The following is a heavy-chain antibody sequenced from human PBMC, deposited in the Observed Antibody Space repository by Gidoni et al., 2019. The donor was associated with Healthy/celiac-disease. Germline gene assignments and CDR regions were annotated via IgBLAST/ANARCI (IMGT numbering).Heavy chain of an antibody. CDR3: AAEIISYYYMGV. Sequence: QVQLQESGPGLVKPSQTLSLTCTVSGGSISSGGYYWSWIRQHPGKGLEWIGYIYHSGSTNYNPSLKSRITISVDTSKNQFSLKLNSLTAADTAVYYCAAEIISYYYMGVWGKGTTVTVSS. D-gene: IGHD3-10*01. CDR2: IYHSGST. J-gene: IGHJ6*03. CDR1: GGSISSGGYY. V-gene: IGHV4-31*03.